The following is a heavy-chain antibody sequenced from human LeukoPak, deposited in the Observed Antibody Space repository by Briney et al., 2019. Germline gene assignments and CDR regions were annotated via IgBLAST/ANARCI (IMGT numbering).Heavy chain of an antibody. CDR2: ISGSGGST. Sequence: GGSLRLSCAASGFTVSSNYMSWVRQAPGKGLEWVSAISGSGGSTYYADSVKGRFTISRDNSKNTLYLQMNSLRAEDTAVYYCATYPYYGSGSYLVYWGQGTLVTVSS. CDR3: ATYPYYGSGSYLVY. CDR1: GFTVSSNY. J-gene: IGHJ4*02. V-gene: IGHV3-23*01. D-gene: IGHD3-10*01.